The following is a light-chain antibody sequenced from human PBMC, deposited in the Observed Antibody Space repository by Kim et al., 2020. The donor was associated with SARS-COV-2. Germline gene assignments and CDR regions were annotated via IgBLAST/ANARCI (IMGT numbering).Light chain of an antibody. CDR3: QQSYSTLYS. J-gene: IGKJ2*03. Sequence: DIQMTQSPSSLSASVGDRVTITCRASQNISSYLNWYQQKPGKAPKLLIYAASSLQSGVPSRFSGSGSGTDFTLTISSLQPEDSATYYCQQSYSTLYSFGQGTKLEI. V-gene: IGKV1-39*01. CDR1: QNISSY. CDR2: AAS.